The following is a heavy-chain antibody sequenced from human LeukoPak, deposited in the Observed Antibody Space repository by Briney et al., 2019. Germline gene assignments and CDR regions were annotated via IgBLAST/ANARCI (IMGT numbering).Heavy chain of an antibody. J-gene: IGHJ2*01. D-gene: IGHD6-19*01. Sequence: SETLSLTCTVSGGSLSSYYWSWIRQPPGKGLEWIGYIYYSGSTNYNPSLKSRVTISVDTSKNQFSLKLSSVTAADTAVYYCARVQWLVSPGRYFDLWGRGTLVTVSS. V-gene: IGHV4-59*01. CDR1: GGSLSSYY. CDR3: ARVQWLVSPGRYFDL. CDR2: IYYSGST.